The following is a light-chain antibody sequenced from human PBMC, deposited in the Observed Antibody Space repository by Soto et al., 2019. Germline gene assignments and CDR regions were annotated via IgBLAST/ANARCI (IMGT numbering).Light chain of an antibody. Sequence: DIQMSQSPSTLSASVGDRVTLTCRASQSICSWLAWYQQKPGKASNLLIYDASSLESGVPSRFNGSGSVTEVTLTNSSLQPDDFATYFCQQYKSYPLTFGGGTKVEIK. J-gene: IGKJ4*01. V-gene: IGKV1-5*01. CDR2: DAS. CDR1: QSICSW. CDR3: QQYKSYPLT.